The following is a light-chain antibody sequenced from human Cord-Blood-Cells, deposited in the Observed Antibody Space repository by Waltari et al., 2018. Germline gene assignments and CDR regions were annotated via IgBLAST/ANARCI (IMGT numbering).Light chain of an antibody. J-gene: IGKJ2*01. CDR2: WAS. CDR1: QSVLYRPNNKNY. CDR3: QQYYSTPYT. V-gene: IGKV4-1*01. Sequence: DIVMTQSPDSLAVSLGERATINCKSRQSVLYRPNNKNYLAWYQQKPGQPPKLLIYWASTRESGVPDRFSGSGSGTDFTLTISSLQAEDVAVYYCQQYYSTPYTFGQGTKLEIK.